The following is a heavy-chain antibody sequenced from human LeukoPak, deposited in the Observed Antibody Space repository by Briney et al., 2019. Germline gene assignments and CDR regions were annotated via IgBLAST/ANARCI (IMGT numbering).Heavy chain of an antibody. CDR2: ISSSSSYI. CDR3: AKDLRRPTGAQIAY. V-gene: IGHV3-21*04. CDR1: GFTFSSYS. Sequence: GGSLRLSCAASGFTFSSYSMNWVRQAPGKGLEWVASISSSSSYIYYADSVKGRCTISRDNVKNTLYLQMNSLRAEDTAVYYCAKDLRRPTGAQIAYWGQGTLVTVSS. D-gene: IGHD7-27*01. J-gene: IGHJ4*02.